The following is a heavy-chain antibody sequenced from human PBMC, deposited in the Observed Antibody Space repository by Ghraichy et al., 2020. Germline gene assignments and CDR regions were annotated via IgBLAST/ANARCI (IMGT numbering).Heavy chain of an antibody. D-gene: IGHD6-6*01. CDR2: INHSGST. Sequence: SETLSLTCAVYGGSFSGYYWSWIRQPPGKGLEWIGEINHSGSTNYNPSLKSRVTISVDTSKNQFSLKLSSVTAADTAVYYCARGPRRIAARPRGNNWFDPCGQGTLVTVSS. V-gene: IGHV4-34*01. CDR1: GGSFSGYY. CDR3: ARGPRRIAARPRGNNWFDP. J-gene: IGHJ5*02.